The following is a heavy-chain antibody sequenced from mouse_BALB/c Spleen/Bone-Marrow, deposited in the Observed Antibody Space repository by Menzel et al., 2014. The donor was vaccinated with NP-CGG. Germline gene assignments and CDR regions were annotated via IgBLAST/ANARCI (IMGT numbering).Heavy chain of an antibody. V-gene: IGHV14-3*02. J-gene: IGHJ3*01. Sequence: EVELLESGADLVKPGASVKLSSTASGLNIKDTYMHWVKQRPEQGLEWTGRIDPANGNTKYDPKFQGKATITADTSSNTAYLQLSSLTSEDTAVYYCAVYDYEGIENWAQGTLVTVS. D-gene: IGHD2-4*01. CDR2: IDPANGNT. CDR3: AVYDYEGIEN. CDR1: GLNIKDTY.